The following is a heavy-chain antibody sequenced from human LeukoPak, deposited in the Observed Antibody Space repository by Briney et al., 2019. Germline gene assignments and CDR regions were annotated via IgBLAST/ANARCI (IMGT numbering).Heavy chain of an antibody. D-gene: IGHD2-2*01. CDR3: ARDSSTSNHFDY. Sequence: VASVKVSCKASGGTFSSYAISWVRQAPGQGLEWMGGIIPIFGTANYAQKFQGRVMITADKSTSTAYMELSSLRSEDTAVYYCARDSSTSNHFDYWGQGTLVTVSS. V-gene: IGHV1-69*06. J-gene: IGHJ4*02. CDR2: IIPIFGTA. CDR1: GGTFSSYA.